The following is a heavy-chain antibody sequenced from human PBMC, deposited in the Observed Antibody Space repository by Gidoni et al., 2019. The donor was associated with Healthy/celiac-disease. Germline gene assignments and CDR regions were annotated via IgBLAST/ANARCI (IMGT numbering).Heavy chain of an antibody. CDR1: GFTVRSNS. Sequence: EVQLVETGGGLIKPGGSLRLPCAASGFTVRSNSMSWVRQAPAKGLEWVSVIYSGGSTYYADSVKGRFTISRDNAKNTLYLQMNSLRAEDTAVYYCARETDAFDIWGQGTMVTVSS. CDR3: ARETDAFDI. CDR2: IYSGGST. V-gene: IGHV3-53*02. J-gene: IGHJ3*02.